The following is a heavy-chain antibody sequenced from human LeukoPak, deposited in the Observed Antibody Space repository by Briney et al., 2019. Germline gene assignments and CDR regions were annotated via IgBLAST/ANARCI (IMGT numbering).Heavy chain of an antibody. V-gene: IGHV1-69*04. D-gene: IGHD3-22*01. J-gene: IGHJ4*02. Sequence: SVKVSCKASGGTFSSYAISWVRQAPGPGLEWMGRIIPILGIANYAQKFQGRVTITADKSTSTAYMELSSLRSEDTAVYYCARGGDYYDSAYFDYWGQGTLVTVSS. CDR3: ARGGDYYDSAYFDY. CDR1: GGTFSSYA. CDR2: IIPILGIA.